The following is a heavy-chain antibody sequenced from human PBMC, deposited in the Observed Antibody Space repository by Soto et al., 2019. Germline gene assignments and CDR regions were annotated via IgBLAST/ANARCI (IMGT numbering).Heavy chain of an antibody. CDR3: ARRYYDILTGYYYFDY. CDR2: IYPSDSDA. CDR1: GYTFTRYW. V-gene: IGHV5-51*01. J-gene: IGHJ4*02. Sequence: GESLKISCEGSGYTFTRYWIGWVRQIPGKGLEWMGIIYPSDSDAKYSPSFEGQVTISADESISTAYLRWNSLKASDTAMYYCARRYYDILTGYYYFDYWGQGTLVTVSS. D-gene: IGHD3-9*01.